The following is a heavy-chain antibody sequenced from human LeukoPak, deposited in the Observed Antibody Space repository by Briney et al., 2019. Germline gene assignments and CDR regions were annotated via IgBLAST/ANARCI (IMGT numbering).Heavy chain of an antibody. CDR2: IKQDGSGK. J-gene: IGHJ6*02. CDR3: ARDRDRSSTSCYLFPYYYYYYGMDV. V-gene: IGHV3-7*01. CDR1: GFTFSSYW. Sequence: PGGSLRLSCAASGFTFSSYWMSWVRQAPGKGLEWVANIKQDGSGKYYVDSVKGRFTISRDNAKNSLYLQMNSLRAEDTAVYYCARDRDRSSTSCYLFPYYYYYYGMDVWGQGTTVTVSS. D-gene: IGHD2-2*01.